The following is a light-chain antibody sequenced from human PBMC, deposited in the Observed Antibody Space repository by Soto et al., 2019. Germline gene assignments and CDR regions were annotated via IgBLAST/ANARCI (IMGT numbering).Light chain of an antibody. V-gene: IGLV1-51*01. J-gene: IGLJ2*01. CDR2: DNN. CDR3: ATWDGSLPGEV. CDR1: SSDIGGYDY. Sequence: QSVLTQPASVSGSPGQSITISCTGTSSDIGGYDYVSWYQHHPGKAPKFIIYDNNKRPSGIPDRFSGSKSGTSGTLDITGLQTGDEADYYCATWDGSLPGEVFGGGTKVTVL.